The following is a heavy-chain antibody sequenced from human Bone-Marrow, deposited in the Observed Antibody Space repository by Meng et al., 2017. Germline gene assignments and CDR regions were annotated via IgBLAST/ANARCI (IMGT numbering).Heavy chain of an antibody. V-gene: IGHV1-8*03. J-gene: IGHJ4*02. CDR2: MNPNSGNT. Sequence: ASVKVSCKASGYTFTSYDINWVRQATGQGLEWMGWMNPNSGNTGYAQKFQGRVTITRNTSISTAYMELSSLRSEDTAVYYCARDYRDGYNYRDYWGQGTLVTVSS. CDR1: GYTFTSYD. D-gene: IGHD5-24*01. CDR3: ARDYRDGYNYRDY.